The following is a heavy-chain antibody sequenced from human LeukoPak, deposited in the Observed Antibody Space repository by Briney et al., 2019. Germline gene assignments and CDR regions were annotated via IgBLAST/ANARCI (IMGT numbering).Heavy chain of an antibody. CDR2: IWYDGSNK. Sequence: GRSLRLSCEASGFTFSSYGMHWVRQAPGKGLEWVAVIWYDGSNKYYADSVKGRFTISRDNSKNTLYLQMNSLRAEDTAVYYCVRDLFDDYSLDYWGQGTLVTVSS. J-gene: IGHJ4*02. D-gene: IGHD3-16*01. CDR3: VRDLFDDYSLDY. V-gene: IGHV3-33*01. CDR1: GFTFSSYG.